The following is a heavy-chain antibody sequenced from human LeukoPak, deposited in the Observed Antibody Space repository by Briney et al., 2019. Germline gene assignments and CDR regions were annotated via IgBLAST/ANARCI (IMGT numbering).Heavy chain of an antibody. CDR2: ISYDGSNK. D-gene: IGHD1-26*01. Sequence: GGSPRLSCAASGFTFSSYGMHWVRQAPGKGLEWVAVISYDGSNKYYADSVKGRFTISRDNSKNTLYLQMNSLRAEDTAVYYCAKEGRGMDVWGKGTTVTVSS. CDR3: AKEGRGMDV. J-gene: IGHJ6*03. CDR1: GFTFSSYG. V-gene: IGHV3-30*18.